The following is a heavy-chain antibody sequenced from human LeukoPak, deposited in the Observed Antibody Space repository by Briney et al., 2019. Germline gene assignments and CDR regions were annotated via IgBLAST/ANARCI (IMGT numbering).Heavy chain of an antibody. J-gene: IGHJ4*02. CDR1: GFTFSSYA. CDR2: ISGSGGST. Sequence: GGSLRLSCAVSGFTFSSYAMSWVRQAPGKGLEWVSAISGSGGSTYYADSVKGRFTISRDNSKNTLYLQMNSLRAEDTAVYYCAKLPRGYSYGPQYWGQGTLVTVSS. D-gene: IGHD5-18*01. CDR3: AKLPRGYSYGPQY. V-gene: IGHV3-23*01.